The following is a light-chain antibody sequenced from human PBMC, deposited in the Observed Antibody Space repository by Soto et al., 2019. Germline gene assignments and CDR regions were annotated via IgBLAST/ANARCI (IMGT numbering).Light chain of an antibody. CDR2: DAS. CDR1: QNIRNL. V-gene: IGKV1-5*01. J-gene: IGKJ1*01. CDR3: TQNDYFPT. Sequence: DIQRAQSPSTLSAAVGDSVTITCRASQNIRNLLAWYQQKPGKAPKPLIYDASSLESGVPSRFSGSGSGTEFTLTISSLQPYDFATSSCTQNDYFPTFDPRPMAVIK.